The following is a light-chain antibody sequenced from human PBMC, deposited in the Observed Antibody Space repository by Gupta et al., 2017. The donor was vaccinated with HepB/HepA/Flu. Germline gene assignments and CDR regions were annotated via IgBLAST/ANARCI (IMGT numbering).Light chain of an antibody. CDR1: QSFVYSDGNSD. J-gene: IGKJ1*01. CDR3: MQSTHWPRT. CDR2: KVS. V-gene: IGKV2-30*01. Sequence: AVVTHSPLSLRVTIGQPASISSRSSQSFVYSDGNSDLNWFQQRPGHSPRRLIYKVSNRDSGAPDRFSGSGSGTDFTLRISRVEADDIGVYYCMQSTHWPRTFGQGTKVEIK.